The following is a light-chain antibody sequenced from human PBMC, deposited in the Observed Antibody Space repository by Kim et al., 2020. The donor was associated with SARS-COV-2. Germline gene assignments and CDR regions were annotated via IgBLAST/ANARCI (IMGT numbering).Light chain of an antibody. V-gene: IGKV1D-13*01. CDR3: QQFNDYPPLT. J-gene: IGKJ4*01. CDR1: QGISTA. Sequence: AIQLTQSPSTLSASVGDRVTITCRASQGISTALAWYQQKPGKPPKLLIFDASTLKSGVPSRFSGSGSGTDFTLTISSLQSEDFATYYCQQFNDYPPLTFGGGTKVDIK. CDR2: DAS.